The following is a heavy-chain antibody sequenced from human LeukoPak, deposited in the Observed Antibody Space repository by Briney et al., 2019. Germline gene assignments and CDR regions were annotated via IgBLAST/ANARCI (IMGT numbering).Heavy chain of an antibody. J-gene: IGHJ4*02. CDR2: MSYDESNK. V-gene: IGHV3-30-3*01. CDR3: ARGGLRYDYDY. Sequence: PGRSLRLSCAASGFTFSTYAMHWVRQAPGKGLEWVALMSYDESNKHYADSVKGRFTISRDNSKNTLYLEMNSLRAEDTAVYYCARGGLRYDYDYWGQGTLVTVSS. CDR1: GFTFSTYA. D-gene: IGHD3-16*01.